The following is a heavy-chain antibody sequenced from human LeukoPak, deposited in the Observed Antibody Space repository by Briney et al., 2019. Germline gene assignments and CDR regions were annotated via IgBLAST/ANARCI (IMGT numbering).Heavy chain of an antibody. J-gene: IGHJ2*01. D-gene: IGHD3-10*01. V-gene: IGHV4-39*02. Sequence: TSETLSLTCTVSGGSISSSSYYWGWIRQPPGKGLEWIGSIYYSGSTYYNLSLKSRVTISVDTSKNQFSLKLSSVTAADTAVYYCAREKAMVRGVTAFDLWGRGTLVTVSS. CDR2: IYYSGST. CDR3: AREKAMVRGVTAFDL. CDR1: GGSISSSSYY.